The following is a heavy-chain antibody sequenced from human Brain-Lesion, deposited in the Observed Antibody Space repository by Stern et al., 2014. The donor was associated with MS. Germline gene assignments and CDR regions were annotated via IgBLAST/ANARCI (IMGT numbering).Heavy chain of an antibody. V-gene: IGHV1-24*01. Sequence: QVQLVQSGAEVKKPGASVKVSCKVSGYTLTELYMHWVRQAPRKGLEWMGGINPEDGETIYAQKFQGRVTLTEDTYTDQALMELRRLRSEDTAVYSCVTFSPGAGGNYYRHFDYWGQGTLVTVSS. J-gene: IGHJ4*02. CDR1: GYTLTELY. D-gene: IGHD1-26*01. CDR2: INPEDGET. CDR3: VTFSPGAGGNYYRHFDY.